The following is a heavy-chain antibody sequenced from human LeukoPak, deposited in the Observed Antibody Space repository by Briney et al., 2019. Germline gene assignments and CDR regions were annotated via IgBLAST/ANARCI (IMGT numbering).Heavy chain of an antibody. CDR3: ARQQQLVKN. CDR2: IYHSGST. J-gene: IGHJ4*02. V-gene: IGHV4-59*08. D-gene: IGHD6-13*01. Sequence: SETLSLTCTVSGGSISSYYWSWIRQPPGKGLEWIGEIYHSGSTNYNPSLKSRVTISVDKSKNQFSLKLSSVTAADTAVYYCARQQQLVKNWGQGTLVTVSS. CDR1: GGSISSYY.